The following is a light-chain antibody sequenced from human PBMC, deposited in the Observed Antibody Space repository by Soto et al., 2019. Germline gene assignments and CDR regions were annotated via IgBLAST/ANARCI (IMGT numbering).Light chain of an antibody. J-gene: IGKJ1*01. CDR1: QSVSST. CDR3: QQYNNWPPWT. CDR2: GAS. Sequence: EIVLTQSPGTLSLSPGERATLSCGASQSVSSTYLTWYQQKPGQAPRLLIYGASTRATGIPARFSGSGSGTEFTLTISSLQSEDFAVYYCQQYNNWPPWTFGQGTKVDI. V-gene: IGKV3-15*01.